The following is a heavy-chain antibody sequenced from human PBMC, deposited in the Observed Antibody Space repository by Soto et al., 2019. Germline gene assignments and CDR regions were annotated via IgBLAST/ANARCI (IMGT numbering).Heavy chain of an antibody. D-gene: IGHD3-3*01. CDR1: GFTFSSYW. J-gene: IGHJ6*02. CDR2: ISDDGSNK. V-gene: IGHV3-30*18. Sequence: GGSLRLSCAASGFTFSSYWMSWVRQAPGKGLEWVAVISDDGSNKYYADSVKGRFTISRDNSKNTLYLQMNSLRAEDTAVYYCANSITIFGVAHGVDVWGQGTTVTVSS. CDR3: ANSITIFGVAHGVDV.